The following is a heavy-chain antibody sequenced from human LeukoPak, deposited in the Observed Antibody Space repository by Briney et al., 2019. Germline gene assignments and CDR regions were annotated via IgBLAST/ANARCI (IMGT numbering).Heavy chain of an antibody. V-gene: IGHV5-51*01. D-gene: IGHD6-19*01. CDR3: VRLVAGRGQFDY. Sequence: GASLKISYKGSGSIFTSHWIGWVRQMPEKGLGWMGIIYPSDSDTRYSPSFQDQVTISADKSNNTAYLQWSSLRASDTAMYYCVRLVAGRGQFDYWGQGTLVTVSS. J-gene: IGHJ4*02. CDR1: GSIFTSHW. CDR2: IYPSDSDT.